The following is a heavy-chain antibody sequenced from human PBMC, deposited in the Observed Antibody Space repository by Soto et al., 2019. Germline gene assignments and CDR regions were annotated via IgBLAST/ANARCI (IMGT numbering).Heavy chain of an antibody. CDR2: IWNDGSNK. J-gene: IGHJ4*02. Sequence: GGSLRLSCAASGFTFSDYGMHWVRQAPGKGLEWVAVIWNDGSNKFYADYVKGRFTISRDHSKNTLYLQMNSLRAEDTAVYYCAVNFYSTHWSPVRDWGQGRLVTVSS. CDR3: AVNFYSTHWSPVRD. CDR1: GFTFSDYG. D-gene: IGHD6-13*01. V-gene: IGHV3-33*01.